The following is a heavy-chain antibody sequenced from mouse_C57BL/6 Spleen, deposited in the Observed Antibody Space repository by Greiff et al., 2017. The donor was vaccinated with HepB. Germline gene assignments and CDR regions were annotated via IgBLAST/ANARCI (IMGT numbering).Heavy chain of an antibody. CDR3: TAYYVAMDD. V-gene: IGHV6-3*01. Sequence: EVKLVESGGGLVQPGGSMKLSCVASGFTFSNYWMNWVRQSPEKGLEWVAQIRLKSDNYATNYAESVKGRFTISRDDSKSSVYLQMNNLRAEDTGIYYCTAYYVAMDDWGQGTSVTVSS. CDR1: GFTFSNYW. D-gene: IGHD2-10*01. CDR2: IRLKSDNYAT. J-gene: IGHJ4*01.